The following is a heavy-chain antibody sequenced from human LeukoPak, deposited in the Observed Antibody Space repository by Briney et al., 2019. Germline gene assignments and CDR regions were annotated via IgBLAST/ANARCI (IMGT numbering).Heavy chain of an antibody. CDR2: VSTYNGNT. CDR1: GYTFSSYG. V-gene: IGHV1-18*01. CDR3: ARDHGHKSVDY. J-gene: IGHJ4*02. Sequence: ASVKVSCKASGYTFSSYGISWLRQAPGQGLEWMGWVSTYNGNTNYAQKFQGRVIMTTDTSTSTLYMEVRSLRSDDTAVYYCARDHGHKSVDYWGQGTLVTVSS. D-gene: IGHD2-21*01.